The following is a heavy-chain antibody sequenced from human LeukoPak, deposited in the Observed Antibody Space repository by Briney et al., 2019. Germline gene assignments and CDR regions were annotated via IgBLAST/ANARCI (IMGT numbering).Heavy chain of an antibody. V-gene: IGHV4-59*01. J-gene: IGHJ4*02. Sequence: SQTLSLTCTVSGGSISSYYWSWIRQPPGKGLEWIGYIYYSGSTNYSPSLKSRVTISVDTSKNQFSLKLSSVTAADTAVYYCARGAAGGGWYFDYWGQGTLVTVSS. CDR3: ARGAAGGGWYFDY. D-gene: IGHD6-19*01. CDR1: GGSISSYY. CDR2: IYYSGST.